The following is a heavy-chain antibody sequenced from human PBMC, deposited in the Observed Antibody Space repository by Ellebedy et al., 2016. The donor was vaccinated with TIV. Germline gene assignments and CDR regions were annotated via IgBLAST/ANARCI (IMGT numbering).Heavy chain of an antibody. CDR1: GYTFTSYG. CDR2: ISAYNGNT. J-gene: IGHJ5*02. CDR3: ARWGDYGSGRRNWFDP. V-gene: IGHV1-18*01. D-gene: IGHD3-10*01. Sequence: AASVKVSCKASGYTFTSYGISWVRQAPGQGLEWMGWISAYNGNTNYAQKLQGRVTMTTDTSTSTAYMELRSLRSDDTAVYYCARWGDYGSGRRNWFDPWGQGTLVTVSS.